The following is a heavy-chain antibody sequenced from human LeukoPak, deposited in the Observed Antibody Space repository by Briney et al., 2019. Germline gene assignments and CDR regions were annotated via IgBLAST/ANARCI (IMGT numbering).Heavy chain of an antibody. J-gene: IGHJ5*02. CDR1: GYTFTTYW. Sequence: PGGSLRLSCVVSGYTFTTYWMHWVRQAPGKGLVWVSRVDADGSTTIYADSVKGRFTISRDNGINTVYLQMNSLRAEDTAVYYCARGFDGYPFGWWFDPWGQGTLVTVSS. V-gene: IGHV3-74*01. CDR3: ARGFDGYPFGWWFDP. D-gene: IGHD5-24*01. CDR2: VDADGSTT.